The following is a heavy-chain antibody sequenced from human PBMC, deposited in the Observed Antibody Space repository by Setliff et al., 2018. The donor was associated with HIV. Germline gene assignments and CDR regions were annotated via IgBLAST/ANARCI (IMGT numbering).Heavy chain of an antibody. Sequence: ASVKVSCKTSGYSFSSHGVSWVRQAPGQGLEWVGWISSYTGKTKYAQNVQGRVTLTTDTSTSTAYMELRSLKPDDTAVYYCAKDISASALYYYGMDVWGQGTTVTVSS. V-gene: IGHV1-18*01. D-gene: IGHD6-13*01. CDR2: ISSYTGKT. CDR1: GYSFSSHG. J-gene: IGHJ6*02. CDR3: AKDISASALYYYGMDV.